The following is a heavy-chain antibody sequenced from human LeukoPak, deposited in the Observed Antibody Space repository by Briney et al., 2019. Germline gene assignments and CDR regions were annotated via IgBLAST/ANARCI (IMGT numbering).Heavy chain of an antibody. CDR3: ARGLSWGMVAIDY. D-gene: IGHD5-12*01. V-gene: IGHV4-30-2*01. CDR1: GGSISSGGYS. J-gene: IGHJ4*02. Sequence: PSQTLSLTCAVSGGSISSGGYSWSWIRQPPGKGLEWIGYIYHSGSTYYNPSLKSRVTISLDRSKNQFSLKLNSVTAADTAVYYCARGLSWGMVAIDYWGQGTLVTVSS. CDR2: IYHSGST.